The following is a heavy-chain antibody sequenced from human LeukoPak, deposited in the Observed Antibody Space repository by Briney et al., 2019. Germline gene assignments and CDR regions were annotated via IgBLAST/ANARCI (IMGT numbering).Heavy chain of an antibody. Sequence: GGSLRLSCAASGFTFSSYAMSWVRQAPGKGLEWVSAISGSGGSAYYADSVKGRFTISRDASKNTLYLQMNSLRAEDTAVYYCAKSGVCYDSSGYLYYFDYWGQGTLVTVSS. D-gene: IGHD3-22*01. V-gene: IGHV3-23*01. CDR1: GFTFSSYA. CDR2: ISGSGGSA. CDR3: AKSGVCYDSSGYLYYFDY. J-gene: IGHJ4*02.